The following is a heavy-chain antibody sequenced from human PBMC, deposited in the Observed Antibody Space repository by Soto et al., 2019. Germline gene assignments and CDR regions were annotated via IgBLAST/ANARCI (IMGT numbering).Heavy chain of an antibody. CDR2: SYPDNSQT. V-gene: IGHV5-51*01. Sequence: GESLKISCKASGHNFGNSCIGWVRQISGKGLEWMGISYPDNSQTLYSPSFQGQVTISVDKSISTVYLQWSSLKASDTATYYCAGRRDFVTLLDPWGQGTLVTVS. J-gene: IGHJ5*02. CDR3: AGRRDFVTLLDP. CDR1: GHNFGNSC.